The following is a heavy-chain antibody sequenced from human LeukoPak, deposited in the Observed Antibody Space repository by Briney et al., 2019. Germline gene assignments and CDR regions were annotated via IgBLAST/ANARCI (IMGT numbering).Heavy chain of an antibody. V-gene: IGHV1-2*02. Sequence: ASVKVSCKTSGYTFTGNFMHWVRQAPGQGPEWMGWINPNNGDTNYAQKFQGRVTMTRVTSINTAYMELSSLRSDDTAVYYCARPRGTHISMAYLDSWGQGTLVTVSS. CDR3: ARPRGTHISMAYLDS. CDR2: INPNNGDT. CDR1: GYTFTGNF. J-gene: IGHJ4*02. D-gene: IGHD2/OR15-2a*01.